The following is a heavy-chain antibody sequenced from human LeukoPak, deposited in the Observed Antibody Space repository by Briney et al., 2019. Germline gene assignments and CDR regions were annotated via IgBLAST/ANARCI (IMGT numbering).Heavy chain of an antibody. D-gene: IGHD1-26*01. Sequence: SETLSLTCTVSGGSISSSSYFWGWIRQPPGKGLEWIGTIYYTESTYDNPSLKSRVTISVDTSKNQFSLKLSSVTAADTAVYYCARQTIVGATNWFDPWGQGTLVTVSS. CDR1: GGSISSSSYF. CDR3: ARQTIVGATNWFDP. J-gene: IGHJ5*02. V-gene: IGHV4-39*01. CDR2: IYYTEST.